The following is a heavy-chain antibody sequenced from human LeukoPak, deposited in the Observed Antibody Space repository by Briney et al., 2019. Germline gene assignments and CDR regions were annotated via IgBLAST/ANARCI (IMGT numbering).Heavy chain of an antibody. D-gene: IGHD2-15*01. CDR1: GFIVSRYW. Sequence: PGGSLRLSCAASGFIVSRYWMSWVRQAPGKGLEWVADIKEDGSEKHCVDSVKGRFTISRDNAENSLYLQMNSLRAEDTAIYYCARDLGVCSGGTCYSVYDYWGQGTLVTVPS. CDR3: ARDLGVCSGGTCYSVYDY. V-gene: IGHV3-7*01. CDR2: IKEDGSEK. J-gene: IGHJ4*02.